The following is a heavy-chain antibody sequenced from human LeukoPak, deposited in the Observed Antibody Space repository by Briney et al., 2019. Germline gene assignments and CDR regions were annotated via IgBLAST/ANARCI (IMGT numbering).Heavy chain of an antibody. D-gene: IGHD5/OR15-5a*01. J-gene: IGHJ4*02. Sequence: GGSLRLSCAASGFTFSGSPILWVRQASGKGLEWVGRIRSKADNYATAYAASVQGRCTISRDDSKSTAYLQLNSLKTEDTAVYYCAKPQSRVEYFDYWGQGTLVTVSS. CDR1: GFTFSGSP. CDR2: IRSKADNYAT. V-gene: IGHV3-73*01. CDR3: AKPQSRVEYFDY.